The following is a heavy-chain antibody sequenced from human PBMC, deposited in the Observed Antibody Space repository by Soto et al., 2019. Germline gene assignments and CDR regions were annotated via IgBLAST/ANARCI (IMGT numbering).Heavy chain of an antibody. J-gene: IGHJ6*02. Sequence: SETLSLTCTVSGGSISSGDYYWSWIRQPPGKGLEWIGYIYYSGSTYYNPSLKSRVTMSVDTSKNQFSLKLSSVTAADTAVYYCARARSRSTRQSFMNVWGQGTTVTVSS. CDR1: GGSISSGDYY. CDR3: ARARSRSTRQSFMNV. V-gene: IGHV4-30-4*01. D-gene: IGHD2-2*01. CDR2: IYYSGST.